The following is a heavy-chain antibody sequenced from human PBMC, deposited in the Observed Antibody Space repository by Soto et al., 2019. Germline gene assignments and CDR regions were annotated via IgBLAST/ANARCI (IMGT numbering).Heavy chain of an antibody. CDR2: ISGNGFST. Sequence: GGSLRLSCAATGFTFSTYAMSWVRQAPGKGLEWVSAISGNGFSTYYADSVKGRFTISRDNSVDRLYMQMNSLRTEDTAVYYCAHPRGYGVFDAYDIWGQGAMVTVSS. CDR1: GFTFSTYA. D-gene: IGHD4-17*01. J-gene: IGHJ3*02. CDR3: AHPRGYGVFDAYDI. V-gene: IGHV3-23*01.